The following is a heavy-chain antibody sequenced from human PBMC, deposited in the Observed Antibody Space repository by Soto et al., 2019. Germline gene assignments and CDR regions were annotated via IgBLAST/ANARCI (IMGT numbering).Heavy chain of an antibody. V-gene: IGHV3-48*02. Sequence: PVGSLRLSCAASGFTFSSYSMNWVRQAPGKGLEWVSYISSSSSTIYYADSVKGRFTISRDNAKNSLYLQMNSLRDEDTAVYYCAREGITGITIFGVVTAPPDYWGQGTLVTVSS. J-gene: IGHJ4*02. D-gene: IGHD3-3*01. CDR3: AREGITGITIFGVVTAPPDY. CDR1: GFTFSSYS. CDR2: ISSSSSTI.